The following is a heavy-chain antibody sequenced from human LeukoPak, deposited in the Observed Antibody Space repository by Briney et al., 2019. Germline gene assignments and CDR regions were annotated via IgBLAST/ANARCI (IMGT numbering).Heavy chain of an antibody. V-gene: IGHV3-7*01. CDR3: ARIYNIDSTVFRPFDC. CDR2: INQDEGEK. Sequence: GGSLRLSCAASGFTFSTYWMGWVRQAPGKGLEWVANINQDEGEKYYVDSVKGRFTISRDNAKNSLYLQINSLRAEDTAVYYCARIYNIDSTVFRPFDCWGQGTLVTVSS. D-gene: IGHD2/OR15-2a*01. J-gene: IGHJ4*02. CDR1: GFTFSTYW.